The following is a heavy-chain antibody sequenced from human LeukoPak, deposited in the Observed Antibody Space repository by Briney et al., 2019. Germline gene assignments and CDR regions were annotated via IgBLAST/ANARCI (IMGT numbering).Heavy chain of an antibody. CDR2: INPNSGGT. D-gene: IGHD3-10*01. Sequence: ASVKVSCKASGYTFTGYYMHWVRQAPGQGLEWMGWINPNSGGTNYAQKFQGRVTMTRDTSISTAYMELSRLSSDDTAVYYCARDPYGSGSYADYWGQGTLVTVSS. J-gene: IGHJ4*02. V-gene: IGHV1-2*02. CDR1: GYTFTGYY. CDR3: ARDPYGSGSYADY.